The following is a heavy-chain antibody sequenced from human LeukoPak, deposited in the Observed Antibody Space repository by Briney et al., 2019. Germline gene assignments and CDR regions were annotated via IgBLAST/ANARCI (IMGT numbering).Heavy chain of an antibody. V-gene: IGHV1-18*01. CDR3: ARRNSGSYRYWFDP. CDR1: GYTFTSYG. CDR2: ISAYNGNT. D-gene: IGHD1-26*01. Sequence: ASVKVSCKASGYTFTSYGISWVRQAPGQGLEWMGWISAYNGNTNYAQKLQGRVTMTTDTSTSTAYMELRSLRSDDTAVYYCARRNSGSYRYWFDPWGQETLVTVSS. J-gene: IGHJ5*02.